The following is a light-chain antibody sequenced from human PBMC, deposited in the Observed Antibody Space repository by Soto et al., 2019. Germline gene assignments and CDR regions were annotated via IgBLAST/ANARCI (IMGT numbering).Light chain of an antibody. CDR2: DAS. Sequence: DIQMTQSPSTLSASVGDRVTITCRASQSISSWLAWYQQKPGKAPNLLIYDASSLQSGVPSRFSGSGSGTEFTLTISSLQPDDFATYYCQQYSSYQWTFGQGTKVEIK. CDR1: QSISSW. CDR3: QQYSSYQWT. V-gene: IGKV1-5*01. J-gene: IGKJ1*01.